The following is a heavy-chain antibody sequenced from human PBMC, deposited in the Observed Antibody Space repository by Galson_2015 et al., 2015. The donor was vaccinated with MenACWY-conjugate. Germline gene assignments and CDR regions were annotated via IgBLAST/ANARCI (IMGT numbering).Heavy chain of an antibody. CDR1: GFIFNTYL. Sequence: LRLSCAASGFIFNTYLMHWVRQAPGKGLVWVSRINPGGSSTTYADSVKDRFTISRDNAKNTLYLQMNSLRPEDTAVFYCAKTRGASFYFDSWGQGTLVTVSS. D-gene: IGHD1-26*01. CDR2: INPGGSST. V-gene: IGHV3-74*01. CDR3: AKTRGASFYFDS. J-gene: IGHJ4*02.